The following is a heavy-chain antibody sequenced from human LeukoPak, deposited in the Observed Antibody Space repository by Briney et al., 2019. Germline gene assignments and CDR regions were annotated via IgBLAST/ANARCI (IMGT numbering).Heavy chain of an antibody. CDR1: GGSFSGYY. CDR2: INHSGST. V-gene: IGHV4-34*01. Sequence: PSETLSLTCAVYGGSFSGYYWSWIRQPPGKGLELIGEINHSGSTNYNPSLKSRVTISVDTSKNQFSLKLSPVTAADTAVYYCARSQWLVIVREDYWGQGTLVTVSS. CDR3: ARSQWLVIVREDY. J-gene: IGHJ4*02. D-gene: IGHD6-19*01.